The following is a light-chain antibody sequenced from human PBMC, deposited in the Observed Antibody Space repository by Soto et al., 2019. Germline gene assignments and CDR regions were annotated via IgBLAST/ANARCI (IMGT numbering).Light chain of an antibody. Sequence: EIVLAHPVSTLSLSPVEIASLSCMASQYINIGLAWYQLKPGQAPRVLIYDVSNRATGIPARFSGSGSGTDFTLTISSLEPDDFAVYYCQQRADWPITFGQGTRLEIK. J-gene: IGKJ5*01. CDR2: DVS. V-gene: IGKV3-11*01. CDR1: QYINIG. CDR3: QQRADWPIT.